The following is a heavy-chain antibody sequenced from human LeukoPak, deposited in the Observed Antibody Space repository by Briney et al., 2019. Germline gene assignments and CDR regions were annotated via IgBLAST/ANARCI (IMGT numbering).Heavy chain of an antibody. D-gene: IGHD4-17*01. CDR3: AKDRGDYTDWFDP. J-gene: IGHJ5*02. CDR2: IRYDGSNK. V-gene: IGHV3-30*02. Sequence: GGSLRLSCAASGFIFSSFGMHWVRQAPGKGLEWVAFIRYDGSNKYYGDSVKGRFTISRDNSKNTLYLQINSPRADDTAVYYCAKDRGDYTDWFDPWGQGTLVTVSS. CDR1: GFIFSSFG.